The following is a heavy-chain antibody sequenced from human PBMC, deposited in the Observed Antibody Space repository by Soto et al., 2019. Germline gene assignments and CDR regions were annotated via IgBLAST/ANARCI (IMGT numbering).Heavy chain of an antibody. CDR1: GGTFDDFI. CDR3: ARNGIYRRSLSQYLGMDV. V-gene: IGHV1-69*01. J-gene: IGHJ6*02. CDR2: IVPMFGTA. Sequence: QVQLVQSGAEVKEPGSSVKVSCKASGGTFDDFIMNWVRQTPGQGLEWMGGIVPMFGTATYAEKLKGRVTISATGSTRTAYMELTSLRSEDTAVYYCARNGIYRRSLSQYLGMDVWGQGTTVTVS. D-gene: IGHD2-2*01.